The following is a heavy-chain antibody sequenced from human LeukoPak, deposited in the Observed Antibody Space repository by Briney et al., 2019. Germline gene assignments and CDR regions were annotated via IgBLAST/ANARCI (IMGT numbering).Heavy chain of an antibody. CDR1: GGTFSSYA. D-gene: IGHD3-3*01. V-gene: IGHV1-3*01. Sequence: GASVKVFCKASGGTFSSYAISWVRQAPGQRLEWMGWINAGNGNTKYSQKFQGRVTITRDTSASTAYMELSSLRSEDTAVYYCARDQPRGYYLPFFDYWGQGTLVTVSS. CDR2: INAGNGNT. J-gene: IGHJ4*02. CDR3: ARDQPRGYYLPFFDY.